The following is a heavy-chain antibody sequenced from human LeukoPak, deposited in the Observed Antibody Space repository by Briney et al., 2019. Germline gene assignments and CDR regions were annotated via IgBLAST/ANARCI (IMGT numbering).Heavy chain of an antibody. CDR1: GFTFSSYG. Sequence: GGSLRLSCAASGFTFSSYGMHWVRQAPGKGLEWVAFIRYDGSNKYYADSVKGRFTISRDNSKNTPYLQMNSLRAEDTAVYYCARGSGYFYYMDVWGKGTTVTVSS. V-gene: IGHV3-30*02. D-gene: IGHD3-22*01. CDR2: IRYDGSNK. CDR3: ARGSGYFYYMDV. J-gene: IGHJ6*03.